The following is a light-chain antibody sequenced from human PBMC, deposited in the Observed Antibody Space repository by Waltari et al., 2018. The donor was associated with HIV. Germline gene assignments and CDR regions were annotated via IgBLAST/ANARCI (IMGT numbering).Light chain of an antibody. CDR2: DIS. Sequence: QSALTQPRSVSRSPGQSVTISCTGTSSDVGGYDYVSWYQQHPGKAPKLMICDISKRPSGVPDRFSGSKSGNTASLTISGLQAEDEADYYCCSYAGSYTLSVFGGGTTLTVL. J-gene: IGLJ2*01. CDR1: SSDVGGYDY. CDR3: CSYAGSYTLSV. V-gene: IGLV2-11*01.